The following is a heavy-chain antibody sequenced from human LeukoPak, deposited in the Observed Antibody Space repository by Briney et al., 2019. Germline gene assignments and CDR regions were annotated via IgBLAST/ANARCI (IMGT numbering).Heavy chain of an antibody. V-gene: IGHV3-74*01. CDR3: ARVHMTTALFDY. J-gene: IGHJ4*02. D-gene: IGHD4-17*01. CDR1: GFTFSSYW. Sequence: PGGSPRLSCAASGFTFSSYWMHWVRQAPGKGLVWVSRINTDGSSTTYADSVKGRFTISRDNAKNTLYLQMNSLRAEDTAVYYCARVHMTTALFDYWGQGTLVTVSS. CDR2: INTDGSST.